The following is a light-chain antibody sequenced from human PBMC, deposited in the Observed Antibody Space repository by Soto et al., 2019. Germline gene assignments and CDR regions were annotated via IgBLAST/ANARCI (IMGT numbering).Light chain of an antibody. CDR2: AAS. V-gene: IGKV1-39*01. CDR1: QTIDNL. Sequence: DIQMTQSPSSLSASVGDRVTITCRASQTIDNLLNWYQHRPGKAPILLIYAASTLQSGVPSRFSGSGSGTDFTLTISSLQPEDFATYYCQQSYDGPRTFGQGTKVEIK. CDR3: QQSYDGPRT. J-gene: IGKJ1*01.